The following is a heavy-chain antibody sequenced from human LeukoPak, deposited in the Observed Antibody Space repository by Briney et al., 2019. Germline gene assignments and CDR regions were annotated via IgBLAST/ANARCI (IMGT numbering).Heavy chain of an antibody. V-gene: IGHV3-53*04. CDR1: GFTVSSNY. CDR2: IYSGGST. D-gene: IGHD3-22*01. CDR3: ARALDYDSSGYSP. Sequence: GGSLRLSCAASGFTVSSNYMSWVRQAPGKGLEWVSVIYSGGSTYYADSVKGRFTISRHNSKNTLYLQMNSLRAEDTAVYYCARALDYDSSGYSPWGQGTLVTVSS. J-gene: IGHJ5*02.